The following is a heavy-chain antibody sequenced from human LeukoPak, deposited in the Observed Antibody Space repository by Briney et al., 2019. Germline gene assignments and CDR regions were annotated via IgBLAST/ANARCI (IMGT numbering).Heavy chain of an antibody. Sequence: GGSLRLSCAASGFNFITAAMTWVRQAPGKGLEWVSLIGSSGGSTYYADSVKGRFTISRDNSNHTLSLQMNSLRVEDAAIYYCVKDIQLSTWGLGTMVTVSS. V-gene: IGHV3-23*01. CDR1: GFNFITAA. J-gene: IGHJ3*01. D-gene: IGHD5-24*01. CDR2: IGSSGGST. CDR3: VKDIQLST.